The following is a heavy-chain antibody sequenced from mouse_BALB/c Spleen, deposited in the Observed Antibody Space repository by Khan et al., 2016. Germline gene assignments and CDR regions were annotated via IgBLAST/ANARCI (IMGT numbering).Heavy chain of an antibody. CDR3: ARGAY. CDR2: ILPGSGST. V-gene: IGHV1-9*01. CDR1: GYTFSRYW. Sequence: QVRLQQSGAELMKPGASVQISCKATGYTFSRYWIDWVKERPGHGLTWIGEILPGSGSTNYNEKFKDKATFTAETSSNTAYIQLISLTSEDSAVYYWARGAYWGQGTLVTVSA. J-gene: IGHJ3*01.